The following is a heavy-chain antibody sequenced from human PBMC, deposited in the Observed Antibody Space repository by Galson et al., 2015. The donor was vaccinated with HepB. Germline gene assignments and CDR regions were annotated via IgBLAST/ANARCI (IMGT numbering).Heavy chain of an antibody. CDR3: AKDRSQGLDY. CDR1: GYTFTSYA. CDR2: INPDKANT. Sequence: SVKVSCKASGYTFTSYAIHWVRQAPGQRLEWMGCINPDKANTKYSQNFQGRVTFTGDTSARTAYMELTSLRSEDTAVYYCAKDRSQGLDYWGQGTLVTVSS. D-gene: IGHD3/OR15-3a*01. V-gene: IGHV1-3*01. J-gene: IGHJ4*02.